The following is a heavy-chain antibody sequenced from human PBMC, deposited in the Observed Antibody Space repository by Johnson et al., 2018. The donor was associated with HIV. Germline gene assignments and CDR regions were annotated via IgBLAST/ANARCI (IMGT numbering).Heavy chain of an antibody. Sequence: QVQLVESGGGVVQPGRSLRLSCAASGFTFSSYAMHWVRQAPGKGLEWVAVISYDGRNKYYADSVKGRFTISRDNSKTTLYLQMNSLRAEDTAVYYCARDKSGGGTDSGYDHFSAPDAFDIWGQGTMVTVSS. V-gene: IGHV3-30-3*01. J-gene: IGHJ3*02. CDR3: ARDKSGGGTDSGYDHFSAPDAFDI. CDR1: GFTFSSYA. D-gene: IGHD5-12*01. CDR2: ISYDGRNK.